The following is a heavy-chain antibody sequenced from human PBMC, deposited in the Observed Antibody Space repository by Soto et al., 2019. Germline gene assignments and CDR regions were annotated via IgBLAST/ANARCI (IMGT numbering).Heavy chain of an antibody. D-gene: IGHD5-12*01. CDR3: ARFSDIVATVDY. J-gene: IGHJ4*02. CDR1: GYTFTSYY. Sequence: ASVKVSCKASGYTFTSYYMHWVRQAPGQGLEWMGWINAGDGNTRYSQNFQDRVTITRDTSASTAYMELSSLRSEDTAVYYCARFSDIVATVDYWGQGTLVTVSS. V-gene: IGHV1-3*01. CDR2: INAGDGNT.